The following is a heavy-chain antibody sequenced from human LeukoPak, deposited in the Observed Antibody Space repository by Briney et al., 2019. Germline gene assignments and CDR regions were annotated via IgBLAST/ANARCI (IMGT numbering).Heavy chain of an antibody. Sequence: PSQTLSLTCAVSGGSISSGGYSWSWIRQPPGKGLEWIGYIYHSGSTYYNPSLKSRVTISVGRSKNQFSLKLSSVTAADTAVYYCARAGNGPLDYWGKGTLVTVSS. CDR1: GGSISSGGYS. V-gene: IGHV4-30-2*01. CDR2: IYHSGST. J-gene: IGHJ4*02. D-gene: IGHD2-8*01. CDR3: ARAGNGPLDY.